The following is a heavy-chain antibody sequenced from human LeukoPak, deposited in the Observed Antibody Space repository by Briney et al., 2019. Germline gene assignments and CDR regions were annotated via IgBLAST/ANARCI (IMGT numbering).Heavy chain of an antibody. Sequence: PGGSLRLSCAASGFTFTTYAMTWVRQAPGKGLEWVSVISGSGGCTYYADSVKGRFTISRDNSKNTLYLQMHSLRAEDTAVYYCANESPFLDYWGQGTLVTVSS. V-gene: IGHV3-23*01. CDR2: ISGSGGCT. CDR3: ANESPFLDY. CDR1: GFTFTTYA. J-gene: IGHJ4*02.